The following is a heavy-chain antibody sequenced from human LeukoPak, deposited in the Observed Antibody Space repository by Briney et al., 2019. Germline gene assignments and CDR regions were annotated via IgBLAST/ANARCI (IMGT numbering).Heavy chain of an antibody. CDR2: ISGSGDST. D-gene: IGHD2/OR15-2a*01. V-gene: IGHV3-23*01. CDR1: GFTFSSYA. Sequence: GGSLRLSCAASGFTFSSYAMSWLRQAPGKGLEWVSAISGSGDSTYYADSVKGRFTISRDNSKNTLYLQMNSLRAEDTAVYYCANFLRWSTHDYWGQGTLVTVSS. CDR3: ANFLRWSTHDY. J-gene: IGHJ4*02.